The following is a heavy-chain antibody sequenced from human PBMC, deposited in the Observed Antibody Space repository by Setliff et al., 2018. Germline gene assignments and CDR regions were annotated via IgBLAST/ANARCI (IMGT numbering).Heavy chain of an antibody. J-gene: IGHJ6*02. V-gene: IGHV3-48*03. D-gene: IGHD3-16*02. CDR2: ISSSGSTI. CDR1: GFTFSSYE. Sequence: PGGSLRLSCAASGFTFSSYEMNWVRQAPGKGLEWVSYISSSGSTIYYADSVKGRFTISRDNAKNSLYPQMNSLRAEDTAVYYCAGLYQEPLGLSTYYYYYGMDVWGQGTTVTVSS. CDR3: AGLYQEPLGLSTYYYYYGMDV.